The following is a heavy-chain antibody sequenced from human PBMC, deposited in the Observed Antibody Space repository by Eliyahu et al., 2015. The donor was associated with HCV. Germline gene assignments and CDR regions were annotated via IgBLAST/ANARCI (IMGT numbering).Heavy chain of an antibody. J-gene: IGHJ6*02. CDR3: AREDQAAGDDYYGMDV. Sequence: QVQLQESGPGLVKPSETLSLTCXVSGGSVTSYFWSWXRQPPGKGLXWIGYVFYTGSTNYNPSLKSRVTMSVDTSKNQFSLKLNSVTAADTAVYYCAREDQAAGDDYYGMDVWGQGTSVIVSS. CDR2: VFYTGST. V-gene: IGHV4-59*02. D-gene: IGHD6-13*01. CDR1: GGSVTSYF.